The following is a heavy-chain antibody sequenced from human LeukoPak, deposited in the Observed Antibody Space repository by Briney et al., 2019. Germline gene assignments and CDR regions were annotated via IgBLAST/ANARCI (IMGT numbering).Heavy chain of an antibody. CDR2: ISKSSADI. J-gene: IGHJ4*02. D-gene: IGHD2-21*01. V-gene: IGHV3-21*01. CDR1: GFTFRNYA. CDR3: TRGVVEFCATECYSGGH. Sequence: GGSLRLSCRGSGFTFRNYAMNWVRQAPGQGLEWVASISKSSADIDYAASVKGRFTISRDNANNSLYLQMSNLRADDTAVYYCTRGVVEFCATECYSGGHWGKGTLVIVSS.